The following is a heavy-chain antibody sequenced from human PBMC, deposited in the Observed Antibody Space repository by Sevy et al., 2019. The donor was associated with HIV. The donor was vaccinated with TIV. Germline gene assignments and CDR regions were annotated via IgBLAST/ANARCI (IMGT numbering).Heavy chain of an antibody. D-gene: IGHD1-26*01. CDR2: ISGSGGST. V-gene: IGHV3-23*01. J-gene: IGHJ3*01. Sequence: GGSLRLSCAASGFTFSSYAMSWVRQAPGKGLEWVSAISGSGGSTYYADSVKGRFTISRDNSEDTLYLQMNNLRGEDTAVFYCARWVAATDAFDVWGQGTMVTVSS. CDR1: GFTFSSYA. CDR3: ARWVAATDAFDV.